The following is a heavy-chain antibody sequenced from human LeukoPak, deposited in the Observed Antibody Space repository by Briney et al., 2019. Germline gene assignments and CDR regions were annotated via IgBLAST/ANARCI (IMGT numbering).Heavy chain of an antibody. J-gene: IGHJ4*02. D-gene: IGHD3-22*01. CDR2: IYSGGST. CDR3: ARALVGSGYYYSSDY. CDR1: GFTVSSNY. V-gene: IGHV3-53*01. Sequence: PGGSLRLSCAASGFTVSSNYVSWVRQAPGKGLEWVSVIYSGGSTYYAVSVKGRFTISRDNSKNTLYLQMNSLRAEDTAVYYCARALVGSGYYYSSDYWGQGTLVTVSS.